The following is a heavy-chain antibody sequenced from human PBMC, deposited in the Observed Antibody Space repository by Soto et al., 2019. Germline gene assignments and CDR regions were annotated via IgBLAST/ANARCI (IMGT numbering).Heavy chain of an antibody. CDR3: AKDCDSSGWYMYFDY. V-gene: IGHV3-23*01. J-gene: IGHJ4*02. D-gene: IGHD6-19*01. CDR2: ISGSGGST. CDR1: GFTFSSHA. Sequence: GGSLRLSCAASGFTFSSHAMSWVRQAPGKGLEWVSAISGSGGSTYYADSVKGRFTISRDNSKNTLYLQMNSLGAEDTAVYYCAKDCDSSGWYMYFDYWGQGTLVTVSS.